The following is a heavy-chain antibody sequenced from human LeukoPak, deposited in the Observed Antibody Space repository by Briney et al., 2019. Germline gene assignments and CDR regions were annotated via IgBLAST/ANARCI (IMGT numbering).Heavy chain of an antibody. Sequence: SQALSLTCAVSGDSVSSGGYYWTWIRQHPGKGLEWIGYISNSGTTSYNPSLKSRVTISVDRSKNQFSLKLSSVTAADTAVYYCARGSLGAYYFDYWGQGTLVTVSS. J-gene: IGHJ4*02. CDR3: ARGSLGAYYFDY. CDR2: ISNSGTT. CDR1: GDSVSSGGYY. V-gene: IGHV4-30-2*01.